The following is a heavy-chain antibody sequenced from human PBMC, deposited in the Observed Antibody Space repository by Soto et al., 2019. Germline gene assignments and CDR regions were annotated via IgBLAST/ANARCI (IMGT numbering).Heavy chain of an antibody. CDR3: AKVSSSWYAGFFDL. CDR2: ISDSGGSI. Sequence: GSLRPSCAASGITFSSYAMPLVRQAPGKGLEWVAGISDSGGSIYYADSVKGRFTISRDNSMNTLYLQMNTLRAEDTALYYCAKVSSSWYAGFFDLWGRGTLVTVSS. CDR1: GITFSSYA. J-gene: IGHJ4*02. D-gene: IGHD6-13*01. V-gene: IGHV3-23*01.